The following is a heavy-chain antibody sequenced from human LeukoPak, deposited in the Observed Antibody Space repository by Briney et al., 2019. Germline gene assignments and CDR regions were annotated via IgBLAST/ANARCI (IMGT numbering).Heavy chain of an antibody. V-gene: IGHV4-59*01. CDR1: GGSISSYY. CDR3: ARRSGYSYGYHYYYYMDV. Sequence: PSETQSLTCTVSGGSISSYYWSWIRQPPGKGLEWIGYIYYSGSTNYNPALKSRVTISVDTSKNQFSLKLSSVTAADTAVYYCARRSGYSYGYHYYYYMDVWGKGTTVTVSS. D-gene: IGHD5-18*01. CDR2: IYYSGST. J-gene: IGHJ6*03.